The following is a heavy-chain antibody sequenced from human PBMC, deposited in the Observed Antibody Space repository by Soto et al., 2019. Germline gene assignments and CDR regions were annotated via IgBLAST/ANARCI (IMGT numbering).Heavy chain of an antibody. J-gene: IGHJ6*02. Sequence: ASVKVSCKASGYSFTDYHIHWVRQDPGQELEWLGRINPKSGGTSTAQKFQGWVTMTRDRSISTVYMELTRLRSDDTAVYFCARGHSTDCSNGVCSFFYNHEMDVWGQGTTVTVSS. D-gene: IGHD2-8*01. V-gene: IGHV1-2*04. CDR3: ARGHSTDCSNGVCSFFYNHEMDV. CDR1: GYSFTDYH. CDR2: INPKSGGT.